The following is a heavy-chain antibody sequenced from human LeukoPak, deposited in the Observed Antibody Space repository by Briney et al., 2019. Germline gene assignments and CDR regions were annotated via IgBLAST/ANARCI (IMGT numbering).Heavy chain of an antibody. CDR3: AYPQWDL. V-gene: IGHV3-23*01. J-gene: IGHJ5*02. Sequence: PGGSLRLSCATSGLTFSTYSMSWVRQAPGKGLEWVSAISGSGGSTYYADSVKGRFTISRDNSKNTLYLQMNSLRAEDTAVYYCAYPQWDLWGQGTLVTVSS. CDR2: ISGSGGST. CDR1: GLTFSTYS. D-gene: IGHD6-19*01.